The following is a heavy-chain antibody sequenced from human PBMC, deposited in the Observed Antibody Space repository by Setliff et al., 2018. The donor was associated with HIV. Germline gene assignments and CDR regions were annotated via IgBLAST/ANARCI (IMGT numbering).Heavy chain of an antibody. J-gene: IGHJ6*03. V-gene: IGHV1-2*06. CDR2: INPYSGGT. Sequence: GASVKVSCKASGYTFTGYYMHWVRQAPGQGLEWMGRINPYSGGTNYAQNFQGRVTMTRDTSRKTAYMELKRLTSDDTAVYYCARDGVWDEYYYYYMDVWGKGTTVTVSS. D-gene: IGHD3-16*01. CDR3: ARDGVWDEYYYYYMDV. CDR1: GYTFTGYY.